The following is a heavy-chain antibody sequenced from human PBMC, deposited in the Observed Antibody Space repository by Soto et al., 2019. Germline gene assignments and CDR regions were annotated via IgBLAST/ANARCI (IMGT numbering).Heavy chain of an antibody. CDR2: IYSGGST. CDR1: GFTVSSNY. J-gene: IGHJ6*02. Sequence: GGSLRLSCAASGFTVSSNYMSWVRQAPGKGLEWVSVIYSGGSTYYADSVKGRFTISRDNSKNTLYLQMNSVRAEDTAVYYCGRAPYYYYGTDVWGQGTTVTVSS. CDR3: GRAPYYYYGTDV. V-gene: IGHV3-53*01.